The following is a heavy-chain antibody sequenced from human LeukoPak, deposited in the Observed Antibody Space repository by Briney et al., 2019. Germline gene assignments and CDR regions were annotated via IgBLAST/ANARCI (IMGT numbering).Heavy chain of an antibody. V-gene: IGHV3-64*02. Sequence: GGSLRLSCAASGFTFSNYAMHWVRQAPGKGLEYVSAVSSNGGSTYYADSVKGRFTISRDNSKNTLYLQMCSLRAEDMAVYYCARRGSYWHFDYWGQGTLVTVSS. D-gene: IGHD1-26*01. CDR2: VSSNGGST. J-gene: IGHJ4*02. CDR3: ARRGSYWHFDY. CDR1: GFTFSNYA.